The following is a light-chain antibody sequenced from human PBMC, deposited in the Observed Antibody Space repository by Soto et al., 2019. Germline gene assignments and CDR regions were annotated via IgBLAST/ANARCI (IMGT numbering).Light chain of an antibody. CDR3: QQYGSPLT. CDR1: QNIGSTY. Sequence: EIALTQTPGTLSLSPGARATLSCRASQNIGSTYLAWYQKNLGQARRLLIYGASSTATSVPDRSSGSGSGTDFTLTISRLEAEDFAVYYCQQYGSPLTFGGGTKVDIK. V-gene: IGKV3-20*01. J-gene: IGKJ4*01. CDR2: GAS.